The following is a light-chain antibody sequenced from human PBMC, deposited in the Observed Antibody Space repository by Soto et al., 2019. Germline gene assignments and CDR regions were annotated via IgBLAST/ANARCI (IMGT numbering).Light chain of an antibody. CDR1: QSITKS. CDR3: QQSYITPIP. V-gene: IGKV1-39*01. Sequence: IEMTQSQYSLSASVGDTITVTCRANQSITKSLNWYQKKPGAAPRLLIRAASGLHSGVPSRFSGSGSGTDFTLTIISLEPDDLVTYYCQQSYITPIPFCQGALLAIK. CDR2: AAS. J-gene: IGKJ5*01.